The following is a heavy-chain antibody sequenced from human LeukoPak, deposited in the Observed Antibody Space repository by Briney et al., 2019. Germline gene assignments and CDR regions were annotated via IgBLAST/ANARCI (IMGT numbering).Heavy chain of an antibody. CDR2: ISSSSSYI. D-gene: IGHD2-2*01. J-gene: IGHJ5*02. Sequence: PGGSLRLSCAASGFTFSSYSMNWVRQAPGKGLEWVSSISSSSSYIYYADSVKGRFTISRDNAKNSLYLQMNSLRAEDTAVYYCARDRDIVVVPAARGNWFAPWGQETLVTVSS. CDR3: ARDRDIVVVPAARGNWFAP. CDR1: GFTFSSYS. V-gene: IGHV3-21*01.